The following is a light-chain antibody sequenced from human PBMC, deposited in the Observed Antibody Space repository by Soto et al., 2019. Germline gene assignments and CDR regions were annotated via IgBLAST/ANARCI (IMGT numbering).Light chain of an antibody. V-gene: IGKV1-5*03. CDR2: KAS. J-gene: IGKJ1*01. CDR3: QQYNSATLT. Sequence: DIQMTQSPSTLSASVGDRVTITGRASQSISSWLAWDQQKPGKAPKLLIYKASSLESGVPSRFSGSVSGTEYTLTISSLQPDDFATYYCQQYNSATLTFGQGTKVEIK. CDR1: QSISSW.